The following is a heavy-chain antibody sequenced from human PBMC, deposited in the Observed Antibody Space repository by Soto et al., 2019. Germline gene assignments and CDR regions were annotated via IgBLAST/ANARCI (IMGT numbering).Heavy chain of an antibody. J-gene: IGHJ4*02. Sequence: QVQLQQWGAGLLKPSETLSLTCAVYGGSFSGYYGSWIRQPPGKGLEWIGEINHSGSINYNASLKSRVTISVDTSKNQFSLNLRSVTAADTAVYYCARGLKEYTSSWYVDWGQGTLVTVSS. D-gene: IGHD6-13*01. V-gene: IGHV4-34*01. CDR2: INHSGSI. CDR3: ARGLKEYTSSWYVD. CDR1: GGSFSGYY.